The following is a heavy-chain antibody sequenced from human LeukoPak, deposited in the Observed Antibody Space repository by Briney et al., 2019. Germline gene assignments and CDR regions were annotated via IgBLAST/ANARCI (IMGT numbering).Heavy chain of an antibody. Sequence: GGSLRLSCAASGFSFSTYAMSWVRQAPGKGLEWVSAISATGGNTYYADSVKGRFTISRDNSKNTLYLQINTLRAEDTAVYYCANRPPDYWGQGTLVTVSS. CDR2: ISATGGNT. V-gene: IGHV3-23*01. J-gene: IGHJ4*02. CDR3: ANRPPDY. CDR1: GFSFSTYA.